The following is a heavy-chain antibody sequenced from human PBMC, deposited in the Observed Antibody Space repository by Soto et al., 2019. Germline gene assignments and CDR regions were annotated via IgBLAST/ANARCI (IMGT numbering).Heavy chain of an antibody. J-gene: IGHJ6*02. Sequence: ASVQVSCKASGYTFTSYDINWVRQATGQGLEWMGWMNPNSGNTGYAQKFQGRVTMTRNTSISTAYMELSSLRSEDTAVYYCARCGYSYGYGYYYYGMDVWGQGTTVTVSS. V-gene: IGHV1-8*01. CDR2: MNPNSGNT. D-gene: IGHD5-18*01. CDR3: ARCGYSYGYGYYYYGMDV. CDR1: GYTFTSYD.